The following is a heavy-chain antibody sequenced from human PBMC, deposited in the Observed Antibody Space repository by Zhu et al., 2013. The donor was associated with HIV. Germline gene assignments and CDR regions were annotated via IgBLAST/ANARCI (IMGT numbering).Heavy chain of an antibody. CDR3: ARGAYSSGWYTSYRTEGGVCTFDY. D-gene: IGHD6-19*01. Sequence: QVQLVQSGAEVKKPGASVKVSCKASGYTFTSYGISWVRQAPGQGLEWMGWISAYNGNTNYAQKLQGRVTMTTDTSTSTAYMELRSLRSDDTAVYYCARGAYSSGWYTSYRTEGGVCTFDYWGQGTLVTVSS. J-gene: IGHJ4*02. V-gene: IGHV1-18*01. CDR2: ISAYNGNT. CDR1: GYTFTSYG.